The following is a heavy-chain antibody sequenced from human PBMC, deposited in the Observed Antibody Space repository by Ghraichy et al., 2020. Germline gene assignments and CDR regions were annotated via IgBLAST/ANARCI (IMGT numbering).Heavy chain of an antibody. J-gene: IGHJ4*02. CDR2: ISSSSSTI. CDR1: GVTFSSYS. V-gene: IGHV3-48*04. D-gene: IGHD3-22*01. Sequence: GGSLRLSCAASGVTFSSYSMNWVRQAPGKGLEWVSYISSSSSTIYYADSVKGRFTISRDNAKNSLYLQMNSLRAEDTAVYYCARGYYYDSSGQYAFDYWGQGTLVTVSS. CDR3: ARGYYYDSSGQYAFDY.